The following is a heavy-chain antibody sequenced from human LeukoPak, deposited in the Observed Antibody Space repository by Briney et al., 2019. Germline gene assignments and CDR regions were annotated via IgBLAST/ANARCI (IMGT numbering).Heavy chain of an antibody. CDR1: GFTFSAYW. CDR2: IKEDGTEK. CDR3: AKAPGIAVAGSFDY. Sequence: GGSLRLSCSASGFTFSAYWMTWVRQAPGKGLEWVANIKEDGTEKYYVDSVKGRFTISRDNAKNSLYPQMNSLRAEDTALYYCAKAPGIAVAGSFDYWGQGTLVTVSS. J-gene: IGHJ4*02. D-gene: IGHD6-19*01. V-gene: IGHV3-7*03.